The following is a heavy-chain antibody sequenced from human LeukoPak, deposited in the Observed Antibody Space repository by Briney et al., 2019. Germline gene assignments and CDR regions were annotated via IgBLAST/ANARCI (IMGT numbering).Heavy chain of an antibody. CDR3: STDQGGDILTGC. Sequence: GGSLRLSCAASGFTVTNVWMYWVRQALGKGLEWVGRIKAKSEGGTMDYAAPVRGRFTISRDDSENTLYLQMNSLKTEDTALYYCSTDQGGDILTGCWGQGTLVTVSS. D-gene: IGHD3-9*01. CDR2: IKAKSEGGTM. CDR1: GFTVTNVW. J-gene: IGHJ4*02. V-gene: IGHV3-15*01.